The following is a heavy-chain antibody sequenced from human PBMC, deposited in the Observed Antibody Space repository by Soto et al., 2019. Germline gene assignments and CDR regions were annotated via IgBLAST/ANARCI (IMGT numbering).Heavy chain of an antibody. CDR1: GGSISSSRYY. CDR3: ARHGRDRDFWHYYYGMDV. CDR2: IYYSGST. V-gene: IGHV4-39*01. J-gene: IGHJ6*02. D-gene: IGHD3-3*01. Sequence: XATLSLTCTVSGGSISSSRYYWGWIRQPPGKGLEWIGSIYYSGSTYYNPSLKSRVTISVDTSKNQFSLKLSSVTAADTAVYYCARHGRDRDFWHYYYGMDVWGQGTTVTVSS.